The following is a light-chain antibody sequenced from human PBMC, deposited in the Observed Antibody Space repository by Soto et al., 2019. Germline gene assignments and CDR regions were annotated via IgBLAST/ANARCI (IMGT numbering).Light chain of an antibody. Sequence: DVVVTQSPLSLPVTLGQAASISCRSSQSLVYRDGNTYLSWFHQRTGQSPRRLIYKVSNRDSGVPAGFSGSGSGTNFTQKTSRGKHEDVGVYYCRQGTHGPPITFGQGTQLEIK. J-gene: IGKJ5*01. CDR1: QSLVYRDGNTY. V-gene: IGKV2-30*01. CDR3: RQGTHGPPIT. CDR2: KVS.